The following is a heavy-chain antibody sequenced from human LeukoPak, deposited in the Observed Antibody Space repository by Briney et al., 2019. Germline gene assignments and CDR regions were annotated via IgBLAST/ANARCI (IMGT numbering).Heavy chain of an antibody. CDR2: ISGDGDST. J-gene: IGHJ4*02. D-gene: IGHD3-22*01. CDR3: AKDIRERGYAAF. V-gene: IGHV3-43*02. Sequence: GGFLRLSCAASGFTFDDYAMHWVRQAPGKGLEWVSLISGDGDSTYYADSIKGRFTISRDNSKNSLYLQMNSLRSEDTALYYCAKDIRERGYAAFWGQGTLVIVSS. CDR1: GFTFDDYA.